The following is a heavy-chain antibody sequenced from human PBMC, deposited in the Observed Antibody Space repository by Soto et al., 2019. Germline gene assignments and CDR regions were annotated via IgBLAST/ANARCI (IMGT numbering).Heavy chain of an antibody. J-gene: IGHJ5*02. CDR1: GASISSGVYS. D-gene: IGHD3-10*01. V-gene: IGHV4-30-2*02. CDR2: IYHSGST. Sequence: QLQLQESGSGLVKPSQTLSLTCAVSGASISSGVYSSTWVRQPPGKGLEWIGFIYHSGSTYYNPSPKSGVTITVDSSRNQFSLILSSVTAADKAVYYCAGLRGAGSYSWFDPWGQGTLVTVSS. CDR3: AGLRGAGSYSWFDP.